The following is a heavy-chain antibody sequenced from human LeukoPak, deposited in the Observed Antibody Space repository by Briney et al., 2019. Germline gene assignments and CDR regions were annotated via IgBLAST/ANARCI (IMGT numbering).Heavy chain of an antibody. CDR2: IIPIFGTA. Sequence: SVKVSCKASGGTFSSYAISWVRQAPGQGPEWMGGIIPIFGTANYAQKFQGRVTITADESTSTAYMELSSLRSEDTAVYYCARPFSASSDLRAFDIWGQGTMVTVSS. CDR3: ARPFSASSDLRAFDI. CDR1: GGTFSSYA. V-gene: IGHV1-69*13. J-gene: IGHJ3*02. D-gene: IGHD2-15*01.